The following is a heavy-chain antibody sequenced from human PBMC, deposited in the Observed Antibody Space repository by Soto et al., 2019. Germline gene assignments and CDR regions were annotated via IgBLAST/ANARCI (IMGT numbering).Heavy chain of an antibody. CDR3: AREWPHLDC. CDR1: GFTVSSNY. CDR2: IYSGGST. V-gene: IGHV3-53*01. Sequence: GGSLRLSSAASGFTVSSNYMSWVRQAPGKGLEWVSVIYSGGSTFYADSVKGRFTISRDNSKNMVYLQMNRMRAEDTAVYYCAREWPHLDCWGQGTLVTVSS. J-gene: IGHJ4*02.